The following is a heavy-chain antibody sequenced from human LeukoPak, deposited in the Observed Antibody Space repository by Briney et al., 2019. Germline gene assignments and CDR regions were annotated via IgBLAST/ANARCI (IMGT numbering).Heavy chain of an antibody. V-gene: IGHV3-48*03. D-gene: IGHD3-10*02. CDR1: GFTFSSYE. CDR3: AELGITMIGGV. Sequence: PGGSLRLSCAASGFTFSSYEMNWVRQAPGKGLEWVSYMKGRFTISRDNAKNSLYLQMNSLGAEDTAVYYCAELGITMIGGVWGKGTTVTISS. J-gene: IGHJ6*04.